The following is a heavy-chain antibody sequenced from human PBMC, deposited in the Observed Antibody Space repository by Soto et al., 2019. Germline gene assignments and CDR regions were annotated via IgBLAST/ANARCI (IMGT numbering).Heavy chain of an antibody. J-gene: IGHJ4*02. D-gene: IGHD4-17*01. CDR1: GFTLSDHY. Sequence: EVQLVESGGGLVQPGGSLRLSCAIFGFTLSDHYMDWIRQAPGKGLEWVGRSRNKAKSYTTDYAASVKGRVTISRDDSQNSLYLQLNSLKTEDTAVYYCARTTYGDRDYWGQGTLVIVSS. V-gene: IGHV3-72*01. CDR3: ARTTYGDRDY. CDR2: SRNKAKSYTT.